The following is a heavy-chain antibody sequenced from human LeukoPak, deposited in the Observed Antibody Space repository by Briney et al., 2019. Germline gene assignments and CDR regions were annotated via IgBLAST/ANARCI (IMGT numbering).Heavy chain of an antibody. CDR3: ARAVLWFGEIHDY. CDR2: INHSGST. CDR1: GGSFSGYY. D-gene: IGHD3-10*01. V-gene: IGHV4-34*01. Sequence: SETLSLTCAVYGGSFSGYYWSWIRQPPGKGLEWIGEINHSGSTNYNPSLKSRVTISVDTSKNQFSLKLSSVTAADTAVYYCARAVLWFGEIHDYWGQGTLVTVSS. J-gene: IGHJ4*02.